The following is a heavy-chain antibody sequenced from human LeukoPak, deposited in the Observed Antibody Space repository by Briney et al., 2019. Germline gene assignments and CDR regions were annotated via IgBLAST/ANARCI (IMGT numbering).Heavy chain of an antibody. J-gene: IGHJ6*02. D-gene: IGHD3-3*01. CDR1: GFSLSNARMG. Sequence: SGPTLVNPTETLTLTCTVSGFSLSNARMGVSWIRQPPGKALEWLAHIFSNDEKSYSTSLKSRLTISKDTSKSQVVLTMTNMDPVDTATYYCARSLRDFWSGYYYYGMDVWGQGTTVTVSS. V-gene: IGHV2-26*01. CDR2: IFSNDEK. CDR3: ARSLRDFWSGYYYYGMDV.